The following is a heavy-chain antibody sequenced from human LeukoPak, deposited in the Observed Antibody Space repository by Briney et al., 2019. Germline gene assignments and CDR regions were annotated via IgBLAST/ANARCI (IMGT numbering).Heavy chain of an antibody. CDR2: ISYDGSNK. CDR1: GFTFSSYG. V-gene: IGHV3-30*18. D-gene: IGHD4-17*01. Sequence: PGRSLRLSCAASGFTFSSYGMHWVRQAPGKGLEWVAVISYDGSNKYYADSVKGRFTISRDNSKNTLYLQMNSLRAEDTAVYYCAKGGYGDATFDYWGQGTLVTVSS. CDR3: AKGGYGDATFDY. J-gene: IGHJ4*02.